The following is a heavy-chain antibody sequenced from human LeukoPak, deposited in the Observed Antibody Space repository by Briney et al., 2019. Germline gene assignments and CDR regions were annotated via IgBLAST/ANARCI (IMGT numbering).Heavy chain of an antibody. CDR1: GFNFSYYG. CDR2: IRYDESKK. J-gene: IGHJ4*02. D-gene: IGHD1-26*01. V-gene: IGHV3-30*02. Sequence: GGSLRLSCAASGFNFSYYGMHWVRQAPGKGLEWVAFIRYDESKKFYGDSVKGRFTISRDNSKNTLYLQMNSLRTEDTAVYYCAKSHLPNAYSGTYYCDYWGQGTLVTVSS. CDR3: AKSHLPNAYSGTYYCDY.